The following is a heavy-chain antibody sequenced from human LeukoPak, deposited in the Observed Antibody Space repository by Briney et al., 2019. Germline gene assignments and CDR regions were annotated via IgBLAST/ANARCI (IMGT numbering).Heavy chain of an antibody. CDR3: ARDGSSWSNWLDP. J-gene: IGHJ5*02. D-gene: IGHD6-13*01. V-gene: IGHV3-74*01. CDR1: GFTFSSYW. Sequence: GGSLRLSCAASGFTFSSYWMHWVRRAPGKGLVWVSRIKSDGTSISYADSVKGRFTISRDNANNMLYLQMNSLRAEDTAMYYCARDGSSWSNWLDPWGQGTLATVSS. CDR2: IKSDGTSI.